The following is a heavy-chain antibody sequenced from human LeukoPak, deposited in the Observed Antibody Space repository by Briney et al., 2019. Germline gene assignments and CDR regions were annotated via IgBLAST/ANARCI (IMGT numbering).Heavy chain of an antibody. CDR2: IYTSGST. CDR3: ARSGSSSWYWGIDY. D-gene: IGHD6-13*01. CDR1: DGSISSGSDY. J-gene: IGHJ4*02. Sequence: SETLSLTCTVSDGSISSGSDYWSWIRQPAGKGLEWIGRIYTSGSTNYNPSLKSRVTISVDTSKNQFSLKLSSVTAADTAVYYCARSGSSSWYWGIDYWGQGTLVTVSS. V-gene: IGHV4-61*02.